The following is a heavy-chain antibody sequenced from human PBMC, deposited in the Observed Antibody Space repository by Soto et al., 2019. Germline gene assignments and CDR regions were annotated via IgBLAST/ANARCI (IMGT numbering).Heavy chain of an antibody. D-gene: IGHD6-13*01. CDR2: IYYSGST. J-gene: IGHJ5*02. CDR3: ARHVGSSSWVFPPNWFDP. CDR1: GGSISSSSYY. V-gene: IGHV4-39*01. Sequence: QLQLQETGPGLVKPSETLSLTCTVSGGSISSSSYYWGWIRQPPGKGLEWIGSIYYSGSTYYNPSLKSRVTISVDTSKNQFSLKLSSVTAADTAVYYCARHVGSSSWVFPPNWFDPWGQGTLVTVSS.